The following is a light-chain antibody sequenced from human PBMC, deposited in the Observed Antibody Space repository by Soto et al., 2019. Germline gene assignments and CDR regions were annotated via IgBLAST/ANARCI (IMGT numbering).Light chain of an antibody. CDR2: LESSGSY. J-gene: IGLJ3*02. CDR1: SGHSSYI. Sequence: QSVLAQSSSASASLGSSVKLTCTLTSGHSSYIIAWHQQQPGKAPRYLMKLESSGSYNKGSGVPDRFSGSSSGPDRYLTISNLQLEDEADYYCETWDSKSHWVFGGGTKVTVL. CDR3: ETWDSKSHWV. V-gene: IGLV4-60*02.